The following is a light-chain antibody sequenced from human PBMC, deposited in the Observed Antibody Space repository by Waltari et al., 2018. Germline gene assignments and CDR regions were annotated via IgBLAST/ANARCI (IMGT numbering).Light chain of an antibody. CDR2: GAS. CDR1: QSVSSH. Sequence: EIVRTQSPATLSVSPGERATLSCRASQSVSSHLAWYQQTPGQAPRLLIYGASTRATAIPARFSCSGSGTEFTLTISSMQSEDFAVYYCQQYNTWPPYTFGQGTKLEIK. J-gene: IGKJ2*01. V-gene: IGKV3-15*01. CDR3: QQYNTWPPYT.